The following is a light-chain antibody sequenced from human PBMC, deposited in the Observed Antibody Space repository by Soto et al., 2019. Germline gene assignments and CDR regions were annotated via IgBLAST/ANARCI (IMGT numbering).Light chain of an antibody. J-gene: IGLJ1*01. CDR3: NSYVGINTYV. CDR2: EVV. V-gene: IGLV2-8*01. Sequence: QSVLTQPPSASGSPGQSGTISCAGTKNDIGVYDFVSGYQHHPGKAPRLIIYEVVQRPSGVPDRFSGSESGNTASLTVSGLQAADVAHYFCNSYVGINTYVFGSGPKVTVL. CDR1: KNDIGVYDF.